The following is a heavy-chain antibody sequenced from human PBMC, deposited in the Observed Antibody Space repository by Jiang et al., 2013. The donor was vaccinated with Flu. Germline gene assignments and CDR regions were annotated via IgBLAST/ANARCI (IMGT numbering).Heavy chain of an antibody. D-gene: IGHD6-19*01. CDR3: ARDATHSSGWVRGQIDY. J-gene: IGHJ4*02. CDR1: GYISITYS. Sequence: SVKVSCKASGYISITYSISWVRQAPGQGLEWMGWISVYNGNTNYAQKFQGRVTMTTDTSTSTAYMELRSLRSDDTAVYYCARDATHSSGWVRGQIDYWGQGTLVTVSS. CDR2: ISVYNGNT. V-gene: IGHV1-18*01.